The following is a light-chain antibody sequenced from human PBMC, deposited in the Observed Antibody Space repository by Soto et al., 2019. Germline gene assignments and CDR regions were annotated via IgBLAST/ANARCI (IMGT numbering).Light chain of an antibody. CDR3: QQYGSSPLT. Sequence: EIVLTQYPGTLSLSPGERVTLSCRASQSVSRSYLAWYQQKPGQAPRLLIYGASSRATGIPDRFSGSGSGTDFTLTISRLEPEDFAVYYCQQYGSSPLTFGGGTKVEIK. V-gene: IGKV3-20*01. J-gene: IGKJ4*01. CDR2: GAS. CDR1: QSVSRSY.